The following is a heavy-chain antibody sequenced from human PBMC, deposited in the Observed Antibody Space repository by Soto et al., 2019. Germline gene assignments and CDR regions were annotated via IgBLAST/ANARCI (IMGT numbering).Heavy chain of an antibody. J-gene: IGHJ4*02. Sequence: QVQLQESGPGLVKPSETLSLTCTVSGGSVSSYYWNWIRQPPGKGLEWIGFIYDTGSTRDNPYLKSRVTLSVDRSETLCSLKLRSVTAADTAVYYCAISLSVRLVLDYWGQGTLVTVSS. V-gene: IGHV4-4*08. D-gene: IGHD3-9*01. CDR2: IYDTGST. CDR3: AISLSVRLVLDY. CDR1: GGSVSSYY.